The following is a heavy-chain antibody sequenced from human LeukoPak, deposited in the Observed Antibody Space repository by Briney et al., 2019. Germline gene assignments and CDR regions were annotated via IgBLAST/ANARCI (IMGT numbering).Heavy chain of an antibody. CDR1: GDSVSSNSAA. J-gene: IGHJ4*02. Sequence: SRTLSLTCAISGDSVSSNSAAWNWIRQSPSRGLEWLGRTYYRSKWYNDYAVSVKSRITINPDTSKNQFSLQLNSVTPEDTAVYYCARIPYYYDSSGYYYFDYWGQGTLVTVSS. V-gene: IGHV6-1*01. CDR2: TYYRSKWYN. CDR3: ARIPYYYDSSGYYYFDY. D-gene: IGHD3-22*01.